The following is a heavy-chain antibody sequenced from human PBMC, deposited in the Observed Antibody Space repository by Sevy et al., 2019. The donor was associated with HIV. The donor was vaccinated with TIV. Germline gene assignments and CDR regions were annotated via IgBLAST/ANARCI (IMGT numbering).Heavy chain of an antibody. CDR1: GFTFSDYY. CDR3: ARDRLAAAGTRYFDY. Sequence: GSLRLSCVASGFTFSDYYMSWIRQAPGKGLEWVSYISSSGSTIYYADSVKGRFTISRDNAKNSLYLQMNSLRAEDTAVYYCARDRLAAAGTRYFDYWGQGTLVTVSS. V-gene: IGHV3-11*01. D-gene: IGHD6-13*01. CDR2: ISSSGSTI. J-gene: IGHJ4*02.